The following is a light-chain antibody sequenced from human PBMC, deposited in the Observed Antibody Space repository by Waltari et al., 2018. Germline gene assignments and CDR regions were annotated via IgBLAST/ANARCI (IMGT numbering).Light chain of an antibody. CDR2: EDN. V-gene: IGLV2-23*01. CDR1: SRDVGRYNL. J-gene: IGLJ3*02. CDR3: CSYGGTSLL. Sequence: QSALTQPASVSGSPGQSITISCAGSSRDVGRYNLVSWYQQSPGNAPKLIIYEDNQRPSGVSHRLSGAKSGNTASRTISGLQAEDEGTYYCCSYGGTSLLFGAGTELTVL.